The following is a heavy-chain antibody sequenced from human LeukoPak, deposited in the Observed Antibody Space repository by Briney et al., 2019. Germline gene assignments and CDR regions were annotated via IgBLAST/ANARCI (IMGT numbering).Heavy chain of an antibody. D-gene: IGHD5-18*01. J-gene: IGHJ4*02. CDR3: ARQEGQLWLIDY. CDR2: IYPVDSDT. V-gene: IGHV5-51*01. Sequence: GESLKISCKGSGNSFTNYWIGWVRQMPGKGLEWMGMIYPVDSDTRYSPSFQGQVTISADKSTSTAYLQWSSLKASDAAMYYCARQEGQLWLIDYWGQGTLVTVSS. CDR1: GNSFTNYW.